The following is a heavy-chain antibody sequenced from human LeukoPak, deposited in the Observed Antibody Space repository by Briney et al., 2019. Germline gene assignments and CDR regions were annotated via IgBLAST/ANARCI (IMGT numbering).Heavy chain of an antibody. CDR3: ARAVRYYDSSGYSCYFDY. CDR1: GGSISSYY. Sequence: PSETLSLTCTVSGGSISSYYWSWIRQPPGKGLEWIGYIYYSGSTNYNPSLKSRVTISVDTSKNQFSLKLSSVTAADTAVYYCARAVRYYDSSGYSCYFDYWGQGTLVTVSS. CDR2: IYYSGST. V-gene: IGHV4-59*01. J-gene: IGHJ4*02. D-gene: IGHD3-22*01.